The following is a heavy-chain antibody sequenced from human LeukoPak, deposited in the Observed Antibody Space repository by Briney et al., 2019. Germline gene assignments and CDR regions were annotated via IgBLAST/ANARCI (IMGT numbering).Heavy chain of an antibody. V-gene: IGHV3-66*01. D-gene: IGHD3-22*01. Sequence: GGSLRLSCAASGFTVSNTYMNWVPQAPGKGLEWVSLIYSGGGTYYADSVKGRFTISRDNSKNTLYLQMNSLRAEDTAVYYCARNYYDSSAYYYFDYWGQGTLVTVSS. J-gene: IGHJ4*02. CDR1: GFTVSNTY. CDR2: IYSGGGT. CDR3: ARNYYDSSAYYYFDY.